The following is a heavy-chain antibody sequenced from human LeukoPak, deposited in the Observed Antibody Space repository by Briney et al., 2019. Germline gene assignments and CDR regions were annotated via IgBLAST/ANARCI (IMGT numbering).Heavy chain of an antibody. J-gene: IGHJ4*02. CDR1: GGTFSDYS. V-gene: IGHV1-69*04. CDR2: IIPILNVP. CDR3: ARDRPRARYFDY. Sequence: SVKVSCKASGGTFSDYSISWVRQAPGQGLEWMGRIIPILNVPNYAQKFEGRVTITADKSTSTAYMELSSLKSEDTAVYFCARDRPRARYFDYWGQGTLVTVSP. D-gene: IGHD2-15*01.